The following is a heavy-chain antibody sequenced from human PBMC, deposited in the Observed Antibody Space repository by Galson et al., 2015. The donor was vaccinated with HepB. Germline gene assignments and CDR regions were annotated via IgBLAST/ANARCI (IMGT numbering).Heavy chain of an antibody. J-gene: IGHJ4*02. V-gene: IGHV1-18*01. D-gene: IGHD5-24*01. CDR2: ISGYNGKT. CDR3: ARGGVATIGGPTFDY. CDR1: GYTFTTYG. Sequence: SVKVSCKASGYTFTTYGVSWVRQAPGQGLEWMGRISGYNGKTDYPQKLQGRVTMTTDTSTSTAYMELRSLRADDTAIYYCARGGVATIGGPTFDYWGQGTLVTVSS.